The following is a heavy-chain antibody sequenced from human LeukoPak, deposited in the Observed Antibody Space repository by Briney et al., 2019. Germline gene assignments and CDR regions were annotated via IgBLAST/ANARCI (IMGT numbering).Heavy chain of an antibody. CDR1: GYTYSGYY. J-gene: IGHJ4*02. V-gene: IGHV1-2*02. Sequence: ASVKVSCKASGYTYSGYYMHWVRQAPGQGLEWMGWINPNRGGTNYAQKFQGRVTMTRDTSIRTAYMELSRLRSDDTAVYYCARYYPEGRSFDYWGQGTLVTVSS. CDR3: ARYYPEGRSFDY. D-gene: IGHD3-10*01. CDR2: INPNRGGT.